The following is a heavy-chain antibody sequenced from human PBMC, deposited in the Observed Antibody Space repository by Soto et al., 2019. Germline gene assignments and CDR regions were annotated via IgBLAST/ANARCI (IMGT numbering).Heavy chain of an antibody. V-gene: IGHV1-69*13. D-gene: IGHD1-7*01. J-gene: IGHJ6*02. CDR2: IIPIFGTA. CDR1: GGTFSSYA. Sequence: GASVKVSGKASGGTFSSYAISWVRQAPGQGLEWMGGIIPIFGTANYAQKFQGRVTITADESTSTAYMELSSLRSEDTAVYYCARLLYNWNCAEEGPVSDDYYYYGMDVWGQGTTVTVSS. CDR3: ARLLYNWNCAEEGPVSDDYYYYGMDV.